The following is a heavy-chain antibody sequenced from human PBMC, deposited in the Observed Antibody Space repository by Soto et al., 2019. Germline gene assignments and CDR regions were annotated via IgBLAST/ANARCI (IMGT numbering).Heavy chain of an antibody. J-gene: IGHJ5*02. CDR3: ARDRGGIAAAAPGWFDP. Sequence: PSETLSLTCPVAGGSISSYYWSWIRQPPGKGLEWIGYIYYSGSTNYNPSLKSRVTISVDTSKNQFSLKLSSVTAADTAVYYCARDRGGIAAAAPGWFDPWGQGTLVTVSS. CDR2: IYYSGST. V-gene: IGHV4-59*01. D-gene: IGHD6-13*01. CDR1: GGSISSYY.